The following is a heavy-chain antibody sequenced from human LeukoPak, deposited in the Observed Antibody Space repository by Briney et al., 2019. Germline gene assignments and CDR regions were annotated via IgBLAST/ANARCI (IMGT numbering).Heavy chain of an antibody. CDR1: GFTVSSTY. V-gene: IGHV3-53*01. J-gene: IGHJ4*02. Sequence: GGSLRLSRAASGFTVSSTYMTWVRQAPGKGLEWVSIIYSGGSTYYADSVKGRFTISRDNSKNTLYLQMNSLRAEDTAVYYCVSLPGSGHWGQGTRVTVSS. CDR2: IYSGGST. CDR3: VSLPGSGH. D-gene: IGHD3-10*01.